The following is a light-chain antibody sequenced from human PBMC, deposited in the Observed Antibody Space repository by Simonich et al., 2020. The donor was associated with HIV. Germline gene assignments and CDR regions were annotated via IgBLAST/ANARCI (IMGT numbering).Light chain of an antibody. CDR3: CSYAGSYTPWV. CDR2: DVS. Sequence: QSALTQPRSVSGSPGQSVTISCTGTSSDVGGYNYVSWYQQHPGKAPKLMIYDVSKRPSGVPYRFSGSKSGNTASLTISGLQAEDEADYYCCSYAGSYTPWVFGTGTKLTVL. V-gene: IGLV2-11*01. CDR1: SSDVGGYNY. J-gene: IGLJ1*01.